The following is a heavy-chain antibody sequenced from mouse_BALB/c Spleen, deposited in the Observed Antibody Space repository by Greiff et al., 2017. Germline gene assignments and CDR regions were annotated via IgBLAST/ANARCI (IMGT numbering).Heavy chain of an antibody. CDR2: ISDGGSYT. Sequence: EVQVVESGGGLVKPGGSLKLSCAASGFTFSDYYMYWVRQTPEKRLEWVATISDGGSYTYYPDSVKGRFTISRDNAKNNLYLQMSSLKSEDTAMYYCARDGNGYDVGFAYWGQGTLVTVSA. CDR3: ARDGNGYDVGFAY. V-gene: IGHV5-4*02. D-gene: IGHD2-2*01. J-gene: IGHJ3*01. CDR1: GFTFSDYY.